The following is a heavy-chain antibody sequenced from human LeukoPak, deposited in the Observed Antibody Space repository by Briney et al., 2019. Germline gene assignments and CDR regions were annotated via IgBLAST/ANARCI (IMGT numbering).Heavy chain of an antibody. Sequence: PGGSLRLSCAASGFTFSSYSMNWVRQAPGKGLEWVSYISSSSSTIYYADSVKGRFTISRDNAKNSPYLQMNSLRAEDTAVYFCAKDLGYSSGWFDYWGQGTLVTVSS. D-gene: IGHD6-19*01. CDR2: ISSSSSTI. CDR3: AKDLGYSSGWFDY. CDR1: GFTFSSYS. V-gene: IGHV3-48*04. J-gene: IGHJ4*02.